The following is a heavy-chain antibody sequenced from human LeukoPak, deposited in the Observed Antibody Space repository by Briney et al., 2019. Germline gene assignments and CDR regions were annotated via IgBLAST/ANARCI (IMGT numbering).Heavy chain of an antibody. D-gene: IGHD3-10*01. V-gene: IGHV3-23*01. CDR3: AKDGEGDV. Sequence: GGSLRLSCAASGFAVITNDMTWVRQAPGKGLEWVSAISGSGGSTYYADSVKGRFTISRDNSKNTLYLQMNSLRAEDTAVYYCAKDGEGDVWGKGTTVTVSS. J-gene: IGHJ6*04. CDR2: ISGSGGST. CDR1: GFAVITND.